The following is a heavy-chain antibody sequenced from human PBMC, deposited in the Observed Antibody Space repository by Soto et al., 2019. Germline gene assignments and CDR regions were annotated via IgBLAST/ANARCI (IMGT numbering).Heavy chain of an antibody. CDR1: GYSFSTYW. Sequence: EVQLVQSGAEVKKPGESLRISCKGSGYSFSTYWINWVRQMPGKGLEWMGRIDPSDSNTNYNPSFQGHVTISVDKSIGTAYLQWSTLKASDTAIYYCASPTVTYGSYYYGMDVWGQGTTVTVSS. J-gene: IGHJ6*02. D-gene: IGHD4-17*01. V-gene: IGHV5-10-1*03. CDR3: ASPTVTYGSYYYGMDV. CDR2: IDPSDSNT.